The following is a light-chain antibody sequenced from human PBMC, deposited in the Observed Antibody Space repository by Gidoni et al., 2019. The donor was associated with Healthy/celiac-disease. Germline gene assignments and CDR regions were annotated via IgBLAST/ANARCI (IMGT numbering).Light chain of an antibody. V-gene: IGKV1-33*01. Sequence: DIQMTQSPSSLSASVGDRVTITCQASQDISNYLNWYQQKPGKAPKLLIYDASNLETGVPSRFSGSGSGTDFTFTISSLQPEDIATYYCQQYDNLFTFGPGTKLDI. CDR3: QQYDNLFT. CDR1: QDISNY. CDR2: DAS. J-gene: IGKJ3*01.